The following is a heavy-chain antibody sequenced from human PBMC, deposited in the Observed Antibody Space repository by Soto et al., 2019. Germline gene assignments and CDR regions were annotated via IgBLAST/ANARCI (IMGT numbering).Heavy chain of an antibody. V-gene: IGHV4-4*02. CDR2: IYHSGST. D-gene: IGHD3-16*01. CDR3: ATRGGEGRVDY. J-gene: IGHJ4*02. CDR1: GGSISSSNW. Sequence: QVQLQESGPGLVKPSGTLSLTCAVSGGSISSSNWWNWFRQPPGKGLQWIGEIYHSGSTNYIPSLKNRVSISVDKSRNQFSLKLSSVSAADTAVYYCATRGGEGRVDYWGQGTLVTVSS.